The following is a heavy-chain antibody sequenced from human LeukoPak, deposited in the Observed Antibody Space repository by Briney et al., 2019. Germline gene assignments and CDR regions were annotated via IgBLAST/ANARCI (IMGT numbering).Heavy chain of an antibody. CDR1: VGSLSSYY. J-gene: IGHJ4*02. D-gene: IGHD6-13*01. Sequence: SETLSLTRAVYVGSLSSYYCSWIRQPPGKGLEWIGEINHSGSTNYNPSLKSRVTISVDTSKNQFSLKLSSVTAADTDVYYFAREAAAGYFDYGGQGTLVTVSS. V-gene: IGHV4-34*01. CDR2: INHSGST. CDR3: AREAAAGYFDY.